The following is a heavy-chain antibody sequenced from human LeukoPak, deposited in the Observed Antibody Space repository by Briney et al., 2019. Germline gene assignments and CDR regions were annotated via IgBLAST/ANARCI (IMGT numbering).Heavy chain of an antibody. D-gene: IGHD1-26*01. CDR1: GGSISSSSYY. CDR3: ARIVGASDY. Sequence: SETLSLTCTVSGGSISSSSYYWGWIRQPPGKGLEWIGSIYYSGSTYYNPSLKSRVTISVDTSKNQFSLKLSSVTTADTAVYYCARIVGASDYWGQGTLVTVSS. CDR2: IYYSGST. V-gene: IGHV4-39*01. J-gene: IGHJ4*02.